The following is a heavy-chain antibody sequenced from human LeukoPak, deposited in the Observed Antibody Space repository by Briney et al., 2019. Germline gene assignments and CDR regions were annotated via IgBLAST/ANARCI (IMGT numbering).Heavy chain of an antibody. V-gene: IGHV4-59*01. CDR3: AGGTYDILTGYLGY. CDR1: GGSISSYY. J-gene: IGHJ4*02. CDR2: IYYSGST. Sequence: SETLSLTCTVSGGSISSYYWSWIRQPPGKGLEWIGYIYYSGSTNYNPSLKSRVTISVDTSKNQFSLKLSSVTAADTAVYYCAGGTYDILTGYLGYWGQGTLVTVSS. D-gene: IGHD3-9*01.